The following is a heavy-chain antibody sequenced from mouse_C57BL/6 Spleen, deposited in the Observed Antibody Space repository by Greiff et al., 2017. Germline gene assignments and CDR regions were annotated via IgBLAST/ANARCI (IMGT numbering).Heavy chain of an antibody. CDR1: GFTFSSYT. D-gene: IGHD1-1*01. Sequence: EVQLVESGGGLVKPGGSLKLSCAASGFTFSSYTMSWVRQTPEKRLEWVATISGGGGNTYYPDSVKGRFTISRDNAKNTLYLQMSSLRSEDTALYCCARAHYYGRSWFAYWGQGTLVTVSA. CDR3: ARAHYYGRSWFAY. J-gene: IGHJ3*01. CDR2: ISGGGGNT. V-gene: IGHV5-9*01.